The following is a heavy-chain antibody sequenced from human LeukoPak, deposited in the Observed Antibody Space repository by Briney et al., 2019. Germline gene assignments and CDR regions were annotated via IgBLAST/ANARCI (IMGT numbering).Heavy chain of an antibody. V-gene: IGHV1-69*13. CDR1: GGTFSSYA. J-gene: IGHJ4*02. Sequence: ASVKVSCKASGGTFSSYAISWVRQAPGQGLEWMGGIIPIFGTANYAQKFQGRVTITADESTSTAYMELSSLRSEDTAVYYCARSGQIRRDGYKGSDYWGQGTLVTVSS. CDR3: ARSGQIRRDGYKGSDY. CDR2: IIPIFGTA. D-gene: IGHD5-24*01.